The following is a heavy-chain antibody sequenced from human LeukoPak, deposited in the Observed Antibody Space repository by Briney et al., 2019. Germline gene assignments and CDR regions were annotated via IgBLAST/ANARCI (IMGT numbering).Heavy chain of an antibody. J-gene: IGHJ6*02. V-gene: IGHV3-74*01. Sequence: PGGSLRLSCAASGFTFSTYWMHWVRQAPGKGLVWVSHINSDGSTTNYADSLKGRFTISRDNAKNTLYLQMNSLRGEDTAVYYCVRESTSLTIFGMDVWGQGTTVTVSS. CDR2: INSDGSTT. D-gene: IGHD5-24*01. CDR1: GFTFSTYW. CDR3: VRESTSLTIFGMDV.